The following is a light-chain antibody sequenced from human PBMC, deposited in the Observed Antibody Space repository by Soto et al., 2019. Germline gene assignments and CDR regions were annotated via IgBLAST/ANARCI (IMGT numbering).Light chain of an antibody. V-gene: IGLV3-21*04. CDR3: QVWDTKSDQVV. CDR2: YDI. Sequence: SYVLTQPPSVSVAPGKTARITCGGNNIESKSVHWYQQKPGQAPVLVIYYDIDRPSGIPERFSGSISGNTATLTISRVEAGDEADFYCQVWDTKSDQVVFGGGTKLTVL. CDR1: NIESKS. J-gene: IGLJ2*01.